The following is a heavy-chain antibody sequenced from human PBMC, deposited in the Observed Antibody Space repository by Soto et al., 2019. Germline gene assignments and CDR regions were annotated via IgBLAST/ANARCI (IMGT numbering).Heavy chain of an antibody. CDR2: ISAYNGNT. CDR3: ARGICGSNCFKILDLNWLDP. J-gene: IGHJ5*02. CDR1: GYTFASYA. V-gene: IGHV1-18*01. Sequence: GASVKVSCKASGYTFASYAFSWVRQAPGQGLEWMGWISAYNGNTNYAQNLQGRVTMTTDTSTSTAYMELRSLRFDDTAVYYCARGICGSNCFKILDLNWLDPWGQGTLVTVSS. D-gene: IGHD2-21*01.